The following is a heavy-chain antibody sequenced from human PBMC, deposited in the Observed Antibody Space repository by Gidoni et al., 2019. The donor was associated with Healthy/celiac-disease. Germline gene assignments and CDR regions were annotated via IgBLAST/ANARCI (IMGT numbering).Heavy chain of an antibody. CDR1: GGTFSSHT. D-gene: IGHD2-2*01. V-gene: IGHV1-69*02. CDR2: IIPILGIA. CDR3: ASIPMRQLPQPYYYYYGMDV. Sequence: QVQLVQSGAEVKKPGSSVKVSCKASGGTFSSHTISWVRQAPGQGLEWMGRIIPILGIANYAQKFQGRVTITADKSTSTAYMELSSLRSEDTAVYYCASIPMRQLPQPYYYYYGMDVWGQGTTVTVSS. J-gene: IGHJ6*02.